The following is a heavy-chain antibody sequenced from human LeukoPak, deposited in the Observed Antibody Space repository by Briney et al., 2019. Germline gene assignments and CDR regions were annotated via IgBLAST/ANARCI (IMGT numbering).Heavy chain of an antibody. CDR3: ARFRIAVTGIPDY. J-gene: IGHJ4*02. V-gene: IGHV1-18*04. CDR1: GYAFNTFG. CDR2: MSAHNGNT. Sequence: GASVRVSCKASGYAFNTFGISWLRQAPGQGLEWMGWMSAHNGNTYYAQTLEDRITMTTDTSTSTAYMELRSLRSDDTATYYCARFRIAVTGIPDYWGQGTLVTVS. D-gene: IGHD1-1*01.